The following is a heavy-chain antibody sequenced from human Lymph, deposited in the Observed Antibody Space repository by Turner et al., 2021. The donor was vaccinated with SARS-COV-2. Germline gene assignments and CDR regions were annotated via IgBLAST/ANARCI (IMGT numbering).Heavy chain of an antibody. D-gene: IGHD3-10*01. CDR3: ARSRDLQSMVRGVDPFDY. Sequence: QVQLVQSGAEVKKPGASVKVSCKASGYTLTGYYMHWVRQAPGQGLECMGWINPNSGGTSYAQKFQGRVTMTRDTSISTAYMELSRLRSDDTAVYYCARSRDLQSMVRGVDPFDYWGQGTLVTVSS. CDR1: GYTLTGYY. CDR2: INPNSGGT. J-gene: IGHJ4*02. V-gene: IGHV1-2*02.